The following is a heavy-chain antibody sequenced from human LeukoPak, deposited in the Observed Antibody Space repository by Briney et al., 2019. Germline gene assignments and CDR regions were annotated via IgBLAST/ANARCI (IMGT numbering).Heavy chain of an antibody. CDR2: ISGSGGST. CDR3: AKGLLPYYFDY. D-gene: IGHD2-15*01. V-gene: IGHV3-23*01. Sequence: GGSLRLSCAASGLTFSNYAMSWVRQAPGKGLEWVSLISGSGGSTYYADSVKGRFTISRDNSKNTLSLQMNSLRAEDTAVYYCAKGLLPYYFDYWGQGTLVTVSS. CDR1: GLTFSNYA. J-gene: IGHJ4*02.